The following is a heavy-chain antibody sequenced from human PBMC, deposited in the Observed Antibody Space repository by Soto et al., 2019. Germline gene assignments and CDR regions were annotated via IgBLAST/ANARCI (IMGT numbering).Heavy chain of an antibody. J-gene: IGHJ4*02. V-gene: IGHV1-18*01. Sequence: QVQLVQSGAEVKKPGASVKVSCKASGYTFTSYGISWVRQAPGQGLEWMGWISAYNGNTNDAQKLEDRVTMTTDTSTSTAYMELRSLRSDDTAVYYCARDSTFGYSYGYVYWGQGTLVTVSS. D-gene: IGHD5-18*01. CDR1: GYTFTSYG. CDR3: ARDSTFGYSYGYVY. CDR2: ISAYNGNT.